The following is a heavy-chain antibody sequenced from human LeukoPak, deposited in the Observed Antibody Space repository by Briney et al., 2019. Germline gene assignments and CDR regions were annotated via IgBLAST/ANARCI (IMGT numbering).Heavy chain of an antibody. Sequence: PSETLSLTCTVSGGSISSYYWSWIRQPPGKGLEWIGYIYCSGSTNYNPSLKSRVTISVDTSKNQFSLKLSSVTAADTAVYYCARGRYYDFWSGYYTNWFDPWGQGTLVTVSS. CDR2: IYCSGST. CDR1: GGSISSYY. J-gene: IGHJ5*02. V-gene: IGHV4-59*01. CDR3: ARGRYYDFWSGYYTNWFDP. D-gene: IGHD3-3*01.